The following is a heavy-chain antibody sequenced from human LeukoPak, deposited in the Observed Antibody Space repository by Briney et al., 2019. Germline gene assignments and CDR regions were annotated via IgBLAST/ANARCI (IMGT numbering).Heavy chain of an antibody. CDR1: GFTFSSYA. D-gene: IGHD5-18*01. V-gene: IGHV3-30-3*01. CDR3: ARDLGDVDTAMVAYYYYYGMDV. CDR2: ISYDGSNK. J-gene: IGHJ6*02. Sequence: GRSLRLSCAASGFTFSSYAMHWVRQAPGKGLEWVAVISYDGSNKYYADSVKGRFTISRDNSKNTLYLQMNSLRAEDTAVYYCARDLGDVDTAMVAYYYYYGMDVWGQGTTVTVSS.